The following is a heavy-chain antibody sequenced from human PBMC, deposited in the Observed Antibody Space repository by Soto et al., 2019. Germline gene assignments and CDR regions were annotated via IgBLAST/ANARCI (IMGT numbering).Heavy chain of an antibody. J-gene: IGHJ3*02. CDR3: AGPLRYFDWSPWGAFDI. V-gene: IGHV3-33*01. Sequence: QVQLVESGGGVVQPGRSLRLSCAASGFTFSSYGMHWVRQAPGKGLERVAVIWYDGSNKYYADSVKGRFTISRDNSKNXPYLQMNSLRAEDTAVYYCAGPLRYFDWSPWGAFDIWGQGTMVTVSS. D-gene: IGHD3-9*01. CDR2: IWYDGSNK. CDR1: GFTFSSYG.